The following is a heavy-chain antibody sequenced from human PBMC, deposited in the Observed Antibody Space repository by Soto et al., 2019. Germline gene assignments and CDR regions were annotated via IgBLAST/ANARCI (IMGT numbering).Heavy chain of an antibody. CDR3: TRGYGDYGQIDY. J-gene: IGHJ4*02. Sequence: EVQLVESGGGLVQPGGSLKLSCAASGFSFSGSAMHWVRQASGKGLEWVGRIRSKANSYATAYAASVKGRFTIPRDDSNNTAYLKMSSLNTEDTAVYYGTRGYGDYGQIDYWGQGTLVTVSS. CDR1: GFSFSGSA. D-gene: IGHD4-17*01. CDR2: IRSKANSYAT. V-gene: IGHV3-73*01.